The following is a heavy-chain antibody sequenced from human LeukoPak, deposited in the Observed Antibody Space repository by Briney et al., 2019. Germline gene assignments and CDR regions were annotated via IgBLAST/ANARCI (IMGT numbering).Heavy chain of an antibody. CDR1: GSTFDDYA. CDR3: ARANQAGFSSSWSYFDY. Sequence: TGGSLRLSCAASGSTFDDYAMHWVRQAPGKGLEWVSLISWDGGSTYYADSVKGRFTISRDNSKNSLYLQMNSLRAEDTAVYYCARANQAGFSSSWSYFDYWGQGTLVAVSS. D-gene: IGHD6-13*01. V-gene: IGHV3-43D*03. CDR2: ISWDGGST. J-gene: IGHJ4*02.